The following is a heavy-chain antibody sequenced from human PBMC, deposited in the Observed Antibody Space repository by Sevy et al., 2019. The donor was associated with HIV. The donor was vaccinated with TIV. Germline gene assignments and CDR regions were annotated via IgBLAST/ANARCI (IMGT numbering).Heavy chain of an antibody. D-gene: IGHD3-3*01. V-gene: IGHV3-21*01. Sequence: GGSLRLSCAASGFTFSSYSMNWVRQAPGKGLEWVSSISSSSSYIYYGDSVKGRFTISRDNAKNSLYLQMNSLRAEDTAVYYCARDGDYDFWSGYRSGNWFDPWGQGTLVTVSS. CDR2: ISSSSSYI. J-gene: IGHJ5*02. CDR1: GFTFSSYS. CDR3: ARDGDYDFWSGYRSGNWFDP.